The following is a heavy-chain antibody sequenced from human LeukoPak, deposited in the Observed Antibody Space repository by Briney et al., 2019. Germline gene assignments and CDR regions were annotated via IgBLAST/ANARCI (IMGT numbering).Heavy chain of an antibody. CDR2: IYYSGST. CDR3: ARSTDYYGSGSYSTPFDY. Sequence: PSETLSLTCTVSGGSISSYYWSWIRQPPGKGLEWIGYIYYSGSTNYNPSLKSRVTMSVDTSKNQFSLKLSSVTAADTAVYYCARSTDYYGSGSYSTPFDYWGQGTLVTVSS. J-gene: IGHJ4*02. D-gene: IGHD3-10*01. CDR1: GGSISSYY. V-gene: IGHV4-59*12.